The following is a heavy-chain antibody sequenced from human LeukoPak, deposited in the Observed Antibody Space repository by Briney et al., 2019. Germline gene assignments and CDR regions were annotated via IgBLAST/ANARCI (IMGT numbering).Heavy chain of an antibody. CDR2: INTYNGNT. CDR1: GYTFTSYG. V-gene: IGHV1-18*01. Sequence: ASVKVSCKASGYTFTSYGINWVRQAPGQGLEWMGWINTYNGNTNYAQKLQGRVTMTTDTSTSTAYMELRSLRSDDTAVYYCARAVFDWTYSGYDSPFDYWGQGTLVTVSS. D-gene: IGHD5-12*01. J-gene: IGHJ4*02. CDR3: ARAVFDWTYSGYDSPFDY.